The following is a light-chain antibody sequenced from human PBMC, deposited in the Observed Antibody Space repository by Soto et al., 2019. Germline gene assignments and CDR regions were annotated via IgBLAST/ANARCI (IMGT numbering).Light chain of an antibody. V-gene: IGLV1-40*01. J-gene: IGLJ3*02. CDR3: QSYDSSLSGWV. CDR2: GNN. Sequence: QLVLTQPPSVSGAPGQRVTISCTGSSSNIGAGYDVQWYQQLPGTAPKLLIFGNNNRPSGVPDRFSGSKSGTSASLAITGLQAEDEADYYCQSYDSSLSGWVFGGGTKLTVL. CDR1: SSNIGAGYD.